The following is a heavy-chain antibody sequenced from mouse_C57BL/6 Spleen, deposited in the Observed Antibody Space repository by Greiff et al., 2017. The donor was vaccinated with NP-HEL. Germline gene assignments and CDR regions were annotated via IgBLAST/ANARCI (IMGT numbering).Heavy chain of an antibody. V-gene: IGHV14-2*01. CDR2: IDPEDGET. D-gene: IGHD2-4*01. CDR3: ARSPSYYDYDGAWFAY. J-gene: IGHJ3*01. CDR1: GFNIKDYY. Sequence: VHVKQSGAELVKPGASVKLSCTASGFNIKDYYMHWVKQRTEQGLEWIGRIDPEDGETKYAPKFQGKATITADTSSNTAYLQLSSLTSEDTAVYYCARSPSYYDYDGAWFAYWGQGTLVTVSA.